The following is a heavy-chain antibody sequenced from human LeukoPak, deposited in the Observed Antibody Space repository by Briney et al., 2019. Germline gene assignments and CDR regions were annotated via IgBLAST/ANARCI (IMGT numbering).Heavy chain of an antibody. CDR2: MNPNSGNT. D-gene: IGHD2-2*01. V-gene: IGHV1-8*01. CDR3: ARTVVVVPAAISLHYYYYMDV. J-gene: IGHJ6*03. Sequence: ASVKVSCKASGYTFTSYDINWVRQATGQGLEWMGWMNPNSGNTGYAQKFQGRVTITTDESTSTAYMELSSLRSEDTAVYYCARTVVVVPAAISLHYYYYMDVWGKGTTVTVSS. CDR1: GYTFTSYD.